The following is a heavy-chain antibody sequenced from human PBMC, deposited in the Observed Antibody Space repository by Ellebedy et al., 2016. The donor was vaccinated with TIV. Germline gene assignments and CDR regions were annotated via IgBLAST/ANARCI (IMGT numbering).Heavy chain of an antibody. CDR2: ISSDGSNK. J-gene: IGHJ4*02. Sequence: GESLKISXVASGFTFRSHGIYWVRQAPGKGLEWVAVISSDGSNKYYADSVKGRFTISRDNSKNTLYRQMNSLRTDDMAVYYCARGGSSGSSDYWGQGTLVTVSS. CDR1: GFTFRSHG. D-gene: IGHD3-10*01. CDR3: ARGGSSGSSDY. V-gene: IGHV3-30*03.